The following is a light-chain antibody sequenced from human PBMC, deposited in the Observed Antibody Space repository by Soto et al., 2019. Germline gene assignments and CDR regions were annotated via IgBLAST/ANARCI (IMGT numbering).Light chain of an antibody. J-gene: IGLJ1*01. CDR3: SSYTSSSTPV. V-gene: IGLV2-14*01. CDR1: SSDVGGYNY. Sequence: QSALTQPASVSGSPGQSITISCTGTSSDVGGYNYVSWYQQHPGKAPKLMIYDVSNRPSGVSNRFSGSKTGNTASLTISGVQAEDEAAYYCSSYTSSSTPVFGTGTKLTVL. CDR2: DVS.